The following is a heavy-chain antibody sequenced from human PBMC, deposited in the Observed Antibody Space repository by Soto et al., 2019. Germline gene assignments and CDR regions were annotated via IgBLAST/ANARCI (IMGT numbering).Heavy chain of an antibody. D-gene: IGHD6-13*01. Sequence: GGSLRLSCAASGFTFSSYSMNWVRQAPGKGLEWVSSISSSSSYIYYADSVKGRFTISRDNAKNSLYLQMNSLRAEDTAVYYCARDPVVGKQLTENWFDPWGQGTLVTVSS. V-gene: IGHV3-21*01. CDR2: ISSSSSYI. CDR1: GFTFSSYS. CDR3: ARDPVVGKQLTENWFDP. J-gene: IGHJ5*02.